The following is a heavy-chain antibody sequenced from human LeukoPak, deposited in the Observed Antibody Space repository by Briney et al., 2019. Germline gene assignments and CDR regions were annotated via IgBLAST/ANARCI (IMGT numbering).Heavy chain of an antibody. D-gene: IGHD3-16*01. CDR1: GFTFSSYW. V-gene: IGHV3-7*01. Sequence: GGSLRLSCAASGFTFSSYWMSWVRQAPGKGLEWVANIKQDGSEKYYVDSVKGRFTISRDNAKNSLYLQMNSLRAEDTAVYYCARDGIEVYYDYVWGSLFDYWGQGTLVTVPS. J-gene: IGHJ4*02. CDR3: ARDGIEVYYDYVWGSLFDY. CDR2: IKQDGSEK.